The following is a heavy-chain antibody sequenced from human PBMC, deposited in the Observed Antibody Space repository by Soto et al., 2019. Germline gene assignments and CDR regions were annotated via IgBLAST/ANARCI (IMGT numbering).Heavy chain of an antibody. D-gene: IGHD1-26*01. V-gene: IGHV3-23*01. J-gene: IGHJ5*02. CDR2: IPYSGGST. Sequence: DVQLLESGGGLVQPGGSLRLSCAASGFTFNSYAMTWVRQAPGKGLEWVSSIPYSGGSTYYADSVKGRFTISRENSKNTLSLEMNSPGAEDTALYYCAQDLPGDLLQTCSESWSQGTLITVSS. CDR3: AQDLPGDLLQTCSES. CDR1: GFTFNSYA.